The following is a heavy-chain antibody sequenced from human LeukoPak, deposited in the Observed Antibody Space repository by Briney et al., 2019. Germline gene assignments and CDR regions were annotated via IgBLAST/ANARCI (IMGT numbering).Heavy chain of an antibody. D-gene: IGHD3-10*01. Sequence: GGSLRLSCSASGFTFSSNSMHWVRQAPGKGLEYVSGITDNGGRTYYAYSVKGRFTISRDNSKNTLYLQVSSLRVEDTAVYYCVKDVSGTYSFDYWGQGTLVTVSS. CDR2: ITDNGGRT. J-gene: IGHJ4*02. CDR3: VKDVSGTYSFDY. V-gene: IGHV3-64D*06. CDR1: GFTFSSNS.